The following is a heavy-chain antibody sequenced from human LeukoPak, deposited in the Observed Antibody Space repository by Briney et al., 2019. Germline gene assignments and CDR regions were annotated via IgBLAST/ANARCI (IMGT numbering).Heavy chain of an antibody. CDR3: ARSGSGGYYISYFDY. V-gene: IGHV3-33*01. J-gene: IGHJ4*02. CDR2: IWYDGSNK. D-gene: IGHD3-3*01. Sequence: PGRSLRLSCAASGFTFSSYGMHWVRQAPGKGLEWVAVIWYDGSNKYYADSVKGRFTISRDNSKNTLYLQVNSLRAEDTAVYYCARSGSGGYYISYFDYWGQGTLVTVSS. CDR1: GFTFSSYG.